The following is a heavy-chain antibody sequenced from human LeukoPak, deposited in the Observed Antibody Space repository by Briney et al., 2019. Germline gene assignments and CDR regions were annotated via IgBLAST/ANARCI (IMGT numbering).Heavy chain of an antibody. D-gene: IGHD3-3*01. CDR1: GFTLSGYS. CDR3: TKSDCFDP. J-gene: IGHJ5*02. V-gene: IGHV3-74*01. Sequence: GGSLRLSSAVSGFTLSGYSIHCVRQAPGKGLVWLSRIKNDGSITSYADSVKGRFTISRDNAKNTLYLQMNSLRVENTAVYYCTKSDCFDPWGQGTLVTVSS. CDR2: IKNDGSIT.